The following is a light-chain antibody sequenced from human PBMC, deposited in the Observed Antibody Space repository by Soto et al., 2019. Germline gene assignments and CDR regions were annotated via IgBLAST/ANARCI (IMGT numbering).Light chain of an antibody. V-gene: IGKV3-15*01. Sequence: MTQSPATLSVSPAQRATLSCKASQSVRNNLVWYLQKPGQAPRLLIYGASTRATGIPARFSGSGSGTEFTLTITRLEPDDSAVYYCQQHGISHITFGQGTRLEIK. CDR3: QQHGISHIT. CDR1: QSVRNN. CDR2: GAS. J-gene: IGKJ5*01.